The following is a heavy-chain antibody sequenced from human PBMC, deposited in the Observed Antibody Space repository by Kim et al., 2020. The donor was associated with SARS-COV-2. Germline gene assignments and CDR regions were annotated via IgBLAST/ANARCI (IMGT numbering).Heavy chain of an antibody. J-gene: IGHJ4*02. D-gene: IGHD4-17*01. CDR3: ARGGVWVYGDSGDY. Sequence: AQKFQGRVTMTRDTSISTAYMELSRLRSDDTAVYYCARGGVWVYGDSGDYWGQGTLVTVSS. V-gene: IGHV1-2*02.